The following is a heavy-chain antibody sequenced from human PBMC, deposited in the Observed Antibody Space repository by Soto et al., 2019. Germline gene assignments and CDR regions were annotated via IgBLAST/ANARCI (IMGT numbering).Heavy chain of an antibody. CDR2: ISAYNGNT. CDR3: ARAHYYDSSGLRRNKMNDAFDV. Sequence: ASVKVSCKASGYTFTSYGISWVRQAPGQGLEWMGWISAYNGNTNYAQKLQGRVTMTTDTSTSTAYMELRSLRSDDTAVYYCARAHYYDSSGLRRNKMNDAFDVWGQGTMVTVSS. J-gene: IGHJ3*01. D-gene: IGHD3-22*01. CDR1: GYTFTSYG. V-gene: IGHV1-18*04.